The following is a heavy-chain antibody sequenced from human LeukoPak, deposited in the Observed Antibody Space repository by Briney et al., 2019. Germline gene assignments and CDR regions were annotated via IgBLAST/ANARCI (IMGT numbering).Heavy chain of an antibody. CDR1: GGSISSYY. V-gene: IGHV4-59*01. CDR2: IYYSGST. J-gene: IGHJ2*01. Sequence: SETLSLTCTVSGGSISSYYWSWIRQPPGKGLEWIGYIYYSGSTNYNPSLKSRVTLSVDTSKNQFSLKLSSVTAADTAVYYCARDEASRRDWYFDLWGRGTLVTVSS. CDR3: ARDEASRRDWYFDL.